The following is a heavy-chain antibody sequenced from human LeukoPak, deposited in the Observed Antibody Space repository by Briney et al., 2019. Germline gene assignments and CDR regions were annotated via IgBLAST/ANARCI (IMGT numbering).Heavy chain of an antibody. CDR3: ARGRSMPNAFDI. Sequence: RASVKVSCKASGYTFTSYDINWVRRATGQGLEWMGWMNPNSGNTGYAQKFQGRVTMTRNTSISTAYMELSSLRSEDTAVYYCARGRSMPNAFDIWGQGTMVTVSS. D-gene: IGHD2-2*01. J-gene: IGHJ3*02. CDR1: GYTFTSYD. CDR2: MNPNSGNT. V-gene: IGHV1-8*01.